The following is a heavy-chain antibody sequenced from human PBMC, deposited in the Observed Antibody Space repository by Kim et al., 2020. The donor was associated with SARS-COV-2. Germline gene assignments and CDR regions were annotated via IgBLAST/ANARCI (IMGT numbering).Heavy chain of an antibody. CDR2: INPSGATT. Sequence: ASVKVSCKASGYRFVTYSTHWVRQAPGQGPEWMGMINPSGATTKYAQKFQGRFTMTRDTSTATVYMELSSLRSEDTAVYFCAEESPRFSLLDHMHWGQGT. J-gene: IGHJ4*02. CDR1: GYRFVTYS. V-gene: IGHV1-46*01. CDR3: AEESPRFSLLDHMH. D-gene: IGHD2-2*01.